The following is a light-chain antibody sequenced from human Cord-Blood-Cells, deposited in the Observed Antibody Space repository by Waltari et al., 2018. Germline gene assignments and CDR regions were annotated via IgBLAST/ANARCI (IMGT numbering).Light chain of an antibody. J-gene: IGKJ2*01. CDR3: QQYDNLPYT. Sequence: DIQMPQSPYSLSASVGDRVPITCQASQDISNYLNWYQQKPGKAPKLLIYDASNLETGVPSRFSGSGSGTDFTFTISSLQPEDIATYYCQQYDNLPYTFGQGTKLEIK. CDR1: QDISNY. V-gene: IGKV1-33*01. CDR2: DAS.